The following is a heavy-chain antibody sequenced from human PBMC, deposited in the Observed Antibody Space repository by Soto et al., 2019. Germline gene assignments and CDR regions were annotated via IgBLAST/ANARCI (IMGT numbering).Heavy chain of an antibody. CDR3: ARPPGYISDWYYFDL. D-gene: IGHD3-9*01. CDR2: ISPKSGGT. J-gene: IGHJ4*02. V-gene: IGHV1-2*02. CDR1: GYSFIDYY. Sequence: PAASVKVSCKASGYSFIDYYIHWVRQAPGQGFEWMGRISPKSGGTNYAQKFEGRVTMTWDTSLNTAYMELSSLISDDTAVYYCARPPGYISDWYYFDLWGQGTLVTVSS.